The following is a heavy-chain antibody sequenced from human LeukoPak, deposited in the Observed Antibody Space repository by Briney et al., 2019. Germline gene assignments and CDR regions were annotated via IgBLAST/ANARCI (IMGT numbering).Heavy chain of an antibody. CDR3: AHMTYDYVWGTKRYFDY. Sequence: SGPTLVNPTQTLTLTCTFSGFSLSTSGVGVGWIRQPPGKALEWLALIYWNDDKRYSPSLRSRLTITKETSKNQVVLTMTNMDPVDTATYFCAHMTYDYVWGTKRYFDYWGQGTLVTVSS. CDR1: GFSLSTSGVG. J-gene: IGHJ4*02. V-gene: IGHV2-5*01. D-gene: IGHD3-16*01. CDR2: IYWNDDK.